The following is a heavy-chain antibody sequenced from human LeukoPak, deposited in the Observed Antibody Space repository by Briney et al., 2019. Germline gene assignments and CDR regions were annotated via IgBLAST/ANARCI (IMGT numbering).Heavy chain of an antibody. CDR1: GFTFSSAR. V-gene: IGHV3-15*01. D-gene: IGHD3-10*01. CDR2: IKSKTDGGTT. J-gene: IGHJ6*02. Sequence: GGPLRLSCAASGFTFSSARESWLRQAPGKGLEWVVRIKSKTDGGTTDYTAPVKSRCTISRDDSKNTLYLQMNSLKTGDTAVYYCTTGSFDYYGSASHVANGMDVWGQGTTVTVSS. CDR3: TTGSFDYYGSASHVANGMDV.